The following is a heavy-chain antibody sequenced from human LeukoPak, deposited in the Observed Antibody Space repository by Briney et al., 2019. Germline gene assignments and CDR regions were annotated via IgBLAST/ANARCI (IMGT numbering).Heavy chain of an antibody. D-gene: IGHD6-6*01. CDR1: GGSVSSYY. J-gene: IGHJ4*02. CDR2: IYTTGTT. Sequence: PSETLPLTCTVSGGSVSSYYWSWIRQPPGKGLEWIGYIYTTGTTNYNPSLKSRVTISVDTSKTQFSLKLSSVTAADTAVYYCARHGGYSSSAAYWGQGTLVTVSS. V-gene: IGHV4-4*09. CDR3: ARHGGYSSSAAY.